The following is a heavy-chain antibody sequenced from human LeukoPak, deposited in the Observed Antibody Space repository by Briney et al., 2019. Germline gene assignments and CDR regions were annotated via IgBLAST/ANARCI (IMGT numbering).Heavy chain of an antibody. V-gene: IGHV1-69*01. CDR3: ARDAQGWDGYNDTSGY. J-gene: IGHJ4*02. D-gene: IGHD5-24*01. Sequence: GASVKVSCKASGGTFISYAISWVRQAPGQGLEWMGGIIPIFGTANYAQKFQGRVTLTADESTSTAYMELSSLRSEDTAVYYCARDAQGWDGYNDTSGYWGQGTLVTVSS. CDR2: IIPIFGTA. CDR1: GGTFISYA.